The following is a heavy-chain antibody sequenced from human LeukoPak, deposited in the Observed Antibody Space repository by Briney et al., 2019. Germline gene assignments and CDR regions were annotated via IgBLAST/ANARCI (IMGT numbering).Heavy chain of an antibody. CDR3: ARVIRGVIAAHFDY. CDR1: GFTFDDYG. D-gene: IGHD3-10*01. Sequence: GGSLRLSCAASGFTFDDYGLSWVRQAPGKGLEWVSGINWNGDTTGYVDSVQGRSTISRDTAKNSLYLQMNSVRAEDTALYYCARVIRGVIAAHFDYWGQGALVTVSS. CDR2: INWNGDTT. V-gene: IGHV3-20*04. J-gene: IGHJ4*02.